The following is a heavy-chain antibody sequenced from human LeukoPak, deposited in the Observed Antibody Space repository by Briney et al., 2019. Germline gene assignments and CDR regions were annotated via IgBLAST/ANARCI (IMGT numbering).Heavy chain of an antibody. CDR3: ATDLVGGTNY. J-gene: IGHJ4*02. V-gene: IGHV3-48*02. CDR1: GFTFSSYV. Sequence: PGGSLRRSCVASGFTFSSYVMNWVRQAPGKGLEWVSYISSSGSAIYYADSVKGRFTISRDNAKNSLFLQVNSLRDEDTALYYCATDLVGGTNYWGQGILVTVSS. D-gene: IGHD1-26*01. CDR2: ISSSGSAI.